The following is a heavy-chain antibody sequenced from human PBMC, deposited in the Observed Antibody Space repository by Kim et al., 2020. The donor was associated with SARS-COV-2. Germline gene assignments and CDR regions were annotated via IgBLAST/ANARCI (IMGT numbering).Heavy chain of an antibody. V-gene: IGHV3-7*01. CDR1: GFTFSSYW. Sequence: GGSLRLSCAASGFTFSSYWMSWVRQAPGKGLEWVANIKQDGSEKYYVDSVKGRFTISRDNAKNSLYLQMNSLRAEDTAVYYCARDPPPYYYDSSGYVGSFYYWGQGTLVTVSS. CDR2: IKQDGSEK. CDR3: ARDPPPYYYDSSGYVGSFYY. J-gene: IGHJ4*02. D-gene: IGHD3-22*01.